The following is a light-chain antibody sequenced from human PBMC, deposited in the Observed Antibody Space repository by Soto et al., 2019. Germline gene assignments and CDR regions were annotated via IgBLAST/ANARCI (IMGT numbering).Light chain of an antibody. CDR2: AAS. CDR3: QQIHSTSSYT. J-gene: IGKJ2*01. Sequence: DIQMTQSPSSLSASFECRDTITCRASQNIRNYLNWYRQRPGKTPNLLVYAASNLRGGVPSRFSGSGSGTVFTLTINSLQPEDFATYYCQQIHSTSSYTFGQGTRVDIK. CDR1: QNIRNY. V-gene: IGKV1-39*01.